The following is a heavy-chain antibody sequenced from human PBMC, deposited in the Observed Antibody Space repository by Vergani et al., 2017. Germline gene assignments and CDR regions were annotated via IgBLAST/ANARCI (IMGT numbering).Heavy chain of an antibody. CDR1: GFTFSSDG. Sequence: QVQLVESGGGVVQPGRSLRLSCAASGFTFSSDGMHWVRQAPGKGLEWVAVIWYDGSNKYYADSVKGRFTISRDKSKNTLYLQRNSLRAEDTAVYYCAGQGYWGQGTLVTVSS. J-gene: IGHJ4*02. CDR3: AGQGY. CDR2: IWYDGSNK. V-gene: IGHV3-33*01.